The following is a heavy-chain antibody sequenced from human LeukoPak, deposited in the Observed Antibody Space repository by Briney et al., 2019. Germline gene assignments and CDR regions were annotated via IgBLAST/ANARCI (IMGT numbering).Heavy chain of an antibody. CDR2: INHSGST. CDR1: GGSFSGYY. J-gene: IGHJ6*03. CDR3: ARGPSGDGNIPIYYYYMDV. D-gene: IGHD2/OR15-2a*01. Sequence: SETLSLTCAVYGGSFSGYYWSWIRQPPGKGLEWIGEINHSGSTNYNPSLKSRVTISVDTSKNQFSLKLSSVTAEDTAVYYCARGPSGDGNIPIYYYYMDVWGKGTTVTISS. V-gene: IGHV4-34*01.